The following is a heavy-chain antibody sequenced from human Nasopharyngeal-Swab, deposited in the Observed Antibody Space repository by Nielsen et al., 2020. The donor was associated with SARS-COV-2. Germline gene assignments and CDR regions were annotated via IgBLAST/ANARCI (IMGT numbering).Heavy chain of an antibody. V-gene: IGHV3-11*01. J-gene: IGHJ4*02. CDR1: GFTVSDYY. D-gene: IGHD3-16*01. Sequence: GGYMRLSCAASGFTVSDYYLSCIRQAPAKQLEWVSYISSSGSTIYYADSVKGRVTISRDNAKDSLYLQMNSLRAEDTAVYYCARATYDYVLGSDRESYFDYWGQGTLVTVSS. CDR3: ARATYDYVLGSDRESYFDY. CDR2: ISSSGSTI.